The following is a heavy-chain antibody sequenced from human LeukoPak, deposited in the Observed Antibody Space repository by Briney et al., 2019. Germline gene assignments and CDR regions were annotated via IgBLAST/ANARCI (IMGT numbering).Heavy chain of an antibody. D-gene: IGHD3-3*01. J-gene: IGHJ4*02. CDR3: AKTIFGVVMAGYFDY. CDR2: ISWNSGSV. Sequence: GGSLRLSCAAPGFTFDDYAMHWVRQAPGKGLEWVSGISWNSGSVGYADSVKGRFTISRDNAKNSLYLQMNSLRAEDTALYYCAKTIFGVVMAGYFDYWGQGTLVTVSS. V-gene: IGHV3-9*01. CDR1: GFTFDDYA.